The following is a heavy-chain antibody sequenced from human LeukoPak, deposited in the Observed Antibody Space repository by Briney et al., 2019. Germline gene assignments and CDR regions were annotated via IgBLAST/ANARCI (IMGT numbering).Heavy chain of an antibody. J-gene: IGHJ4*02. D-gene: IGHD6-13*01. CDR1: GFTFSSYA. CDR3: AKDLRKYSSSCLVDY. V-gene: IGHV3-23*01. CDR2: ISGSGGST. Sequence: PGGSLSLSCAASGFTFSSYAMSWVRQAPGKGLEWVSAISGSGGSTYYADSVKGRFTISRDNSKNTLYLQMNSLRAEDTAVYYCAKDLRKYSSSCLVDYWGQGTMVTDSS.